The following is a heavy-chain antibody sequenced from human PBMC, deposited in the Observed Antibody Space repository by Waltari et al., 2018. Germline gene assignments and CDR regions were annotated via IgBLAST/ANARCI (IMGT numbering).Heavy chain of an antibody. CDR2: LDNNREGAT. D-gene: IGHD5-12*01. V-gene: IGHV3-23*01. CDR3: AKVEWGGYSGYVGDC. J-gene: IGHJ4*02. Sequence: EVQLLESGGALVQPGGSVRLSCAASGFTFSRSAIRWVRQAPGKGLEWVSALDNNREGATFYADSVRGRFTISRDNSKNTLYLQMNSLRIEDTAVYYCAKVEWGGYSGYVGDCWGQGTLVTVSS. CDR1: GFTFSRSA.